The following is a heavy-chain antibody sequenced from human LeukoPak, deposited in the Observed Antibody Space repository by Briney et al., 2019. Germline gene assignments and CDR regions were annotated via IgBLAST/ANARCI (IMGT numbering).Heavy chain of an antibody. V-gene: IGHV3-23*01. Sequence: GGSLRLSCAVSGITLSHYGMSWIRQAPGKGLEWVAGISGSGGSTYYADSVKGRFTISRDNSKNTLYLQMNSLRAEDTATYYCATKTSYGVRYFDYWGQGTLVTVSS. CDR1: GITLSHYG. CDR3: ATKTSYGVRYFDY. CDR2: ISGSGGST. D-gene: IGHD4-17*01. J-gene: IGHJ4*02.